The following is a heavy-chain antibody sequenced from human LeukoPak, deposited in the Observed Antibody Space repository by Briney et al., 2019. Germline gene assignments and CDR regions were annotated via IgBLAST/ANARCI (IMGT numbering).Heavy chain of an antibody. V-gene: IGHV5-51*01. CDR2: IYPGDSDT. Sequence: GESLKISCKGSGYISSDFWIVWVRQMPGQGLEWMGIIYPGDSDTRYSPSFQGQVTISADKSISTAYLQWSSLKASDTAMYYCMKLKDGYNSGIDYWGQGTLVTVSS. CDR3: MKLKDGYNSGIDY. D-gene: IGHD5-24*01. CDR1: GYISSDFW. J-gene: IGHJ4*02.